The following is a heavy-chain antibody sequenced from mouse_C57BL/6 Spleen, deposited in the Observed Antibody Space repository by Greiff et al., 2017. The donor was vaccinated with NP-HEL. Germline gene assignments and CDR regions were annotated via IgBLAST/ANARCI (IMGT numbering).Heavy chain of an antibody. CDR3: ARGDDYHDGSYWYFDV. J-gene: IGHJ1*03. CDR1: GYTFTSYW. CDR2: IDPSDSET. D-gene: IGHD2-4*01. Sequence: QVQLQQPGAELVRPGSSVKLSCKASGYTFTSYWMHWVKQRPIQGLEWIGNIDPSDSETHYNQKFKDKATLTVDKSSSTAYMQLSSLTSEDSAVYYCARGDDYHDGSYWYFDVWGTGTTVTVSS. V-gene: IGHV1-52*01.